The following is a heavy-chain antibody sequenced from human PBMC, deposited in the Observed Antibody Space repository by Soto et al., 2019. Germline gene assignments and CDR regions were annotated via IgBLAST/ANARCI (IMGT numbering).Heavy chain of an antibody. Sequence: PGGSLRLSCVGSGFTFNYAIMWVRQAPGKGQEWVSGITGGGSTEYIASVKGRFTISRDNSKNTVYLQMNSLRAEDTAMYYCAKDAVYNDGLWLVSDWGRGTLVTVAS. CDR3: AKDAVYNDGLWLVSD. CDR2: ITGGGST. CDR1: GFTFNYA. D-gene: IGHD2-21*01. V-gene: IGHV3-23*01. J-gene: IGHJ4*02.